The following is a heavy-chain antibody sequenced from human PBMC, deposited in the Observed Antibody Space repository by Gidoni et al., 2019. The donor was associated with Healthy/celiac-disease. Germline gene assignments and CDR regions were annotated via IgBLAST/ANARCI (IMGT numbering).Heavy chain of an antibody. CDR2: ISGSGGST. V-gene: IGHV3-23*01. Sequence: EVQLLESGGGLVQPGGSLRLSCAASGFTFSSYAMSWVRQAPGKGLGWVSAISGSGGSTYYADSVKGRFTISRDNSKNTLYLQMNSLRAEDTAVYYCANDPLLRIYSSYDAFDIWGQGTMVTVSS. J-gene: IGHJ3*02. CDR1: GFTFSSYA. D-gene: IGHD3-22*01. CDR3: ANDPLLRIYSSYDAFDI.